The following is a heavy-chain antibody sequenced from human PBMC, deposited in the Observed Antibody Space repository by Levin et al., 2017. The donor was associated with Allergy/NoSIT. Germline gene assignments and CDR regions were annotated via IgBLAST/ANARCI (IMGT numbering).Heavy chain of an antibody. J-gene: IGHJ5*02. CDR3: ARDTSSSWYGWFDP. V-gene: IGHV4-59*01. D-gene: IGHD6-13*01. Sequence: MSSETLSLTCTVSGGSISSYYWSWIRQPPGKGLEWIGYIYYSGSTNYNPSLKSRVTISVDTSKNQFSLKLSSVTAADTAVYYCARDTSSSWYGWFDPWGQGTLVTVSS. CDR2: IYYSGST. CDR1: GGSISSYY.